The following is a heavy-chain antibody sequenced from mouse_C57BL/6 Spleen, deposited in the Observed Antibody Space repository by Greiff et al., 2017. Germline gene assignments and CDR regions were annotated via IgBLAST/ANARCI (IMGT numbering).Heavy chain of an antibody. CDR2: ISSGSSTI. J-gene: IGHJ2*01. CDR3: ARTVLLLGYFDY. CDR1: GFTFSDYG. V-gene: IGHV5-17*01. D-gene: IGHD1-1*01. Sequence: EVKLVESGGGLVKPGGSLKLSCAASGFTFSDYGMHWVRQAPEKGLEWVAYISSGSSTIYYADTVKGRFTISRDNAKNTLFLQMTSLRSEDTAMYYCARTVLLLGYFDYWGQGTTLTVSS.